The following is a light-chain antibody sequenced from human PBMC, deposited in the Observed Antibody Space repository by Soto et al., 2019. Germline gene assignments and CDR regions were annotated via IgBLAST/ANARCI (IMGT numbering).Light chain of an antibody. J-gene: IGKJ1*01. V-gene: IGKV3-15*01. Sequence: EIVVTQSPATLSVSPGERATLSCRASQSVSSNLAWYQQKPGQAPRLLIYGASTRATGIPARFSGSGSGTEFTLTISRLQSEDFAVYYCQQYNNWPPWTFGQGTKVEIK. CDR1: QSVSSN. CDR2: GAS. CDR3: QQYNNWPPWT.